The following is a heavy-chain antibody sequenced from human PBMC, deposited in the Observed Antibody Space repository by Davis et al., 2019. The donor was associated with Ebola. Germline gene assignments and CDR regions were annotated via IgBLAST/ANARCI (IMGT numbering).Heavy chain of an antibody. D-gene: IGHD6-19*01. J-gene: IGHJ4*02. Sequence: GESLKISCAVSGITFSRYAMHWVRQAPGKGLEWVTDIAYDGRYESYAESVKGRFTISRDSSKSTLYLQMNSLRAEDTAVYHCAKDMRSAVPGTPDYWGPGTRVTVSS. V-gene: IGHV3-30*04. CDR3: AKDMRSAVPGTPDY. CDR2: IAYDGRYE. CDR1: GITFSRYA.